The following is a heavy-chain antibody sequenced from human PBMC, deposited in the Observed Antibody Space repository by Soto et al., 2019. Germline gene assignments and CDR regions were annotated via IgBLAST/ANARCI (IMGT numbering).Heavy chain of an antibody. CDR1: GGTFSSYA. D-gene: IGHD3-16*02. CDR2: IIPIFGTA. CDR3: ARGSDYVWGSYRYSRAWYFDL. J-gene: IGHJ2*01. V-gene: IGHV1-69*01. Sequence: QVQLVQSGAEVKKPGSSVKVSCKASGGTFSSYAISWVRQAPGQGLEWMGGIIPIFGTANYAQKFQGRVTITADESTSTAYMELSSLRSEDTAVYYCARGSDYVWGSYRYSRAWYFDLWAVAPWSLSPQ.